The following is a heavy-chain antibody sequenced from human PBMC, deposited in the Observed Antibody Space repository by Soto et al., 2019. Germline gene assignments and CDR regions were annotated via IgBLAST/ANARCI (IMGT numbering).Heavy chain of an antibody. V-gene: IGHV4-31*03. D-gene: IGHD2-2*01. CDR1: GGSISSGGYY. J-gene: IGHJ4*02. Sequence: SETLSLTCTVSGGSISSGGYYWSWIRQHPGKGLEWIGYIYYSGSTYYNPSLKSRVTISVDTSKNQFSLKLSSVTAADTAVYYCARVGSQLLLFDYWGQGTLVTVSS. CDR3: ARVGSQLLLFDY. CDR2: IYYSGST.